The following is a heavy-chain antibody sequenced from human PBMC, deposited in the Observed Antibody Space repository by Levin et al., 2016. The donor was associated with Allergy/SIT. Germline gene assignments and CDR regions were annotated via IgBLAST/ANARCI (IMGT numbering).Heavy chain of an antibody. Sequence: GSLRLSCAVYGGSFSGYYWSWIRQPPGKGLEWIGEINHSGSTNYNPSLKSRVTISVDTSKNQFSLKLSSVTAADTAVYYCARRDFWSGYYVIWGQGTLVTVSS. CDR1: GGSFSGYY. CDR2: INHSGST. J-gene: IGHJ4*02. V-gene: IGHV4-34*01. D-gene: IGHD3-3*01. CDR3: ARRDFWSGYYVI.